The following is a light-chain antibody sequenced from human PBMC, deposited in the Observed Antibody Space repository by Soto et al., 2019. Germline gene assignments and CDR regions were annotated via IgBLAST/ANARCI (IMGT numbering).Light chain of an antibody. CDR1: SSNIGARYD. CDR2: GNN. CDR3: QSYDSSLSGYV. J-gene: IGLJ1*01. Sequence: QSVLTQPPSVSGAPGQRVTIACTGSSSNIGARYDVHWYQQLPGTAPKLLIYGNNNRPSGVPDRFSGSESGTSASLAITGLQAEDEADYYCQSYDSSLSGYVFGTGTKLTVL. V-gene: IGLV1-40*01.